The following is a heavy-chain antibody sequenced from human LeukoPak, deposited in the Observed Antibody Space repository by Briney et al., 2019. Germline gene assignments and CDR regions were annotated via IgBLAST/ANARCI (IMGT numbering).Heavy chain of an antibody. CDR2: ISSGGRTI. CDR1: GFTFSSYS. D-gene: IGHD3-3*01. Sequence: GGSLRLSCAASGFTFSSYSMNWVRQAPGKGLEWVSYISSGGRTIYYADSVKGRFTISRDNAKNSLYLQMNSLRDEDTAVYYCASLRLGDPWGQGTLVTVSS. V-gene: IGHV3-48*02. J-gene: IGHJ5*02. CDR3: ASLRLGDP.